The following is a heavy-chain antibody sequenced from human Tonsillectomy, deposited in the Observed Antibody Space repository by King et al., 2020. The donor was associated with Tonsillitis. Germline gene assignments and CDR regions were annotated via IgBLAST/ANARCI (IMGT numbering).Heavy chain of an antibody. J-gene: IGHJ4*02. V-gene: IGHV4-38-2*01. CDR3: ARSSRDGFDY. CDR1: GYSINSAYY. D-gene: IGHD2/OR15-2a*01. CDR2: IYHSGST. Sequence: VQLQESGPGLVKSSETLSLTCAVSGYSINSAYYWGWIRQPPGKGLEWIGNIYHSGSTYYNPSLKSRVTISVDTSKNQFSLKLSSVTAAETAVYYCARSSRDGFDYWGQGTLVTVSS.